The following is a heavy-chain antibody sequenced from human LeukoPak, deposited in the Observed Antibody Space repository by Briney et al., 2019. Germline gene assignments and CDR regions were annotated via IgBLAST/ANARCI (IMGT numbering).Heavy chain of an antibody. CDR2: IYHSGST. V-gene: IGHV4-38-2*01. Sequence: PSETLSLTCAVSGYSISSGYYWGWIRQPPGKGLEWIGSIYHSGSTYYNASLKSRVTISVDTSKNQFSLKLSSVTAADTAVYYCARRVAAFDYWGQGTLVTVSS. D-gene: IGHD6-25*01. CDR1: GYSISSGYY. J-gene: IGHJ4*02. CDR3: ARRVAAFDY.